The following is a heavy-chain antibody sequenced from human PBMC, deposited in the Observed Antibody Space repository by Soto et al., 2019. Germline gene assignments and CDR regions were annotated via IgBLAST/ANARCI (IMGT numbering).Heavy chain of an antibody. V-gene: IGHV3-23*01. CDR2: ITGGDKT. CDR1: GFTFRDSS. CDR3: ASRPALKDYYDD. Sequence: GGSLRLSCAASGFTFRDSSMKWVRQAPGKGLEWVSTITGGDKTYYADSVKGRFTISRDSSKNTLYLQMNSLRAEDSAIYFCASRPALKDYYDDWGQGTLVTVSS. J-gene: IGHJ4*02.